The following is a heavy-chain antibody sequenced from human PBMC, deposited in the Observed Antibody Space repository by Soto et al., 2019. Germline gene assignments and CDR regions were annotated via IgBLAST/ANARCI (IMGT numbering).Heavy chain of an antibody. J-gene: IGHJ4*02. CDR3: AKDRLAGGFDY. V-gene: IGHV3-21*01. Sequence: PGGSLRLSCAASGFTFSDHYMDWVRQAPGKGPERVSAISSTGTYIYYADSVKGRFTISRDNSNNMLYLQMNSLRPEDTAVYYCAKDRLAGGFDYWGQGTLVTVSS. D-gene: IGHD3-16*01. CDR1: GFTFSDHY. CDR2: ISSTGTYI.